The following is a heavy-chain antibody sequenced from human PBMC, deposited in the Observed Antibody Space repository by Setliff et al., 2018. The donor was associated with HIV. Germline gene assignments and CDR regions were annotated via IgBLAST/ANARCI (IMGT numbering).Heavy chain of an antibody. CDR3: ARPRLYSNALEY. J-gene: IGHJ4*02. CDR1: GFTFSFHA. CDR2: IYSSGDT. D-gene: IGHD6-13*01. V-gene: IGHV3-66*02. Sequence: GGSLRLSCAASGFTFSFHAMTWVRQTPGEGLEWVSSIYSSGDTYHADSVKGRFTLSRDNSKNTVYLQMNSLRPEDTAVYYCARPRLYSNALEYWGQGTLVTVSS.